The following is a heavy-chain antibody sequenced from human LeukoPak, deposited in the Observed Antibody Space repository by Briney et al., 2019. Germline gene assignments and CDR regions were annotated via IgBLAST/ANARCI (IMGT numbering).Heavy chain of an antibody. CDR3: TKRAEFGGFDP. Sequence: GGSLRLSCAASGFTFSTSAMSWVRQAPGKGLEWVSSISTTVGNTYYADSVKGRFTISRANSNHTLNLQMNSLTAEDTAVYYCTKRAEFGGFDPWGQGTLVTVSS. J-gene: IGHJ5*02. D-gene: IGHD3-10*01. V-gene: IGHV3-23*01. CDR1: GFTFSTSA. CDR2: ISTTVGNT.